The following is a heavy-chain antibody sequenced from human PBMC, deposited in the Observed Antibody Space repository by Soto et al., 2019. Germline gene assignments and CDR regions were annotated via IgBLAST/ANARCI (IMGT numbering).Heavy chain of an antibody. CDR1: GFTFTSSA. CDR3: AAVSPFRGDYLKLDY. CDR2: IVVGSGNT. D-gene: IGHD4-17*01. V-gene: IGHV1-58*02. J-gene: IGHJ4*02. Sequence: SVKVSCKASGFTFTSSAMQWVRQARGQRLERIGWIVVGSGNTNYAQKFQERVTITRDMSTSTAYMELSSLRSEDTAVYYCAAVSPFRGDYLKLDYWGQGTLVTVSS.